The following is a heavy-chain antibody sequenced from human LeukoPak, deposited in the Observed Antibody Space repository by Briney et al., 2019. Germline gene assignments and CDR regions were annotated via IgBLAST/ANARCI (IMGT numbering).Heavy chain of an antibody. J-gene: IGHJ6*03. V-gene: IGHV4-38-2*01. Sequence: SETLSLTCAVSGYSISSGYYWGWIRQPPGKGLEWIGSIYHSGSTYYNPSLKSRVTISVDTSKNQSSLKLSSVTAADTAVYYCARASQDYYYYMDVWGKGTTVTVSS. CDR3: ARASQDYYYYMDV. CDR1: GYSISSGYY. CDR2: IYHSGST.